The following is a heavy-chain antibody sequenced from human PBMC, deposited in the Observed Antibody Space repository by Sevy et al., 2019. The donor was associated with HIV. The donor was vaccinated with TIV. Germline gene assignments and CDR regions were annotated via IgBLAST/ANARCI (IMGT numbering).Heavy chain of an antibody. CDR3: ARVSYDFWSGYYPLYYYYGMDV. D-gene: IGHD3-3*01. Sequence: SETLSLTCTVSGGSISSYYWSWIRQPPGKGLEWIGYIYYSGSTNYNPSLKSRVTISVDTSKNQFSLKLSSVTAADTAVYYFARVSYDFWSGYYPLYYYYGMDVWGQGTTVTVSS. CDR1: GGSISSYY. CDR2: IYYSGST. V-gene: IGHV4-59*01. J-gene: IGHJ6*02.